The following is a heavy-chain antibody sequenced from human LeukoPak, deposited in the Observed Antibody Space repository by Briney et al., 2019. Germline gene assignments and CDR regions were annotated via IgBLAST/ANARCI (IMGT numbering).Heavy chain of an antibody. Sequence: GGSLRLSCAATGFTFSSYWMSWVRQAPGKGLEWVANIKQDGSDYYYVDSVKGRFTISRDNAKNSLYLQMNSLRAEDTAVYYCAREQTPVIHYYFDSWGQGTLVTVSS. CDR3: AREQTPVIHYYFDS. CDR1: GFTFSSYW. D-gene: IGHD3-16*02. CDR2: IKQDGSDY. J-gene: IGHJ4*02. V-gene: IGHV3-7*01.